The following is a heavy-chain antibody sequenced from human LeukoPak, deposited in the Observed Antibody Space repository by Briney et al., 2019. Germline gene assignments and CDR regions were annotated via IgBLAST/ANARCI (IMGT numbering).Heavy chain of an antibody. Sequence: GGSLRLSCAASGFTFSSYEMNWVRQAPGKGLEWVSYISSSGSTIYYADSVKGRFTISRDNAKNSLYLQMNSLRAEDTAVYYCTRVSWRGEIYWGQGTLVSVSS. V-gene: IGHV3-48*03. J-gene: IGHJ4*02. D-gene: IGHD3-3*01. CDR2: ISSSGSTI. CDR1: GFTFSSYE. CDR3: TRVSWRGEIY.